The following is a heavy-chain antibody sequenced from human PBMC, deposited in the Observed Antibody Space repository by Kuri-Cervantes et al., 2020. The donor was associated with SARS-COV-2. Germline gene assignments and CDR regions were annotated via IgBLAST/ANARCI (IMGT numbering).Heavy chain of an antibody. CDR2: IYYSGST. Sequence: SETLSLTCTVSGGSISSGDYYWSWIRQPPGKGLEWIGYIYYSGSTYYNPSLKSRVTLSVDTSKNQFSLKLNSVTAADTAVYYCARDSRSSYQVLLDRYYYSYMDVWGKGTTVTVSS. D-gene: IGHD3-3*01. J-gene: IGHJ6*03. CDR1: GGSISSGDYY. CDR3: ARDSRSSYQVLLDRYYYSYMDV. V-gene: IGHV4-30-4*08.